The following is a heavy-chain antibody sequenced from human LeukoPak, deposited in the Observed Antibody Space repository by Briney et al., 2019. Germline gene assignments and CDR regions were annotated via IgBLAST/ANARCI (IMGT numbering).Heavy chain of an antibody. Sequence: GGSLRLSCAASGFTFRNYWMNWVRQAPGKGLEWVANIKDDGSDKYYVGSVKGRFSISKDNAKNSLYLQMNSLRVEDTAVFYCARKKYYYDTSANGWFDPWGQGTLVSVSS. CDR3: ARKKYYYDTSANGWFDP. CDR1: GFTFRNYW. V-gene: IGHV3-7*01. J-gene: IGHJ5*02. D-gene: IGHD3-22*01. CDR2: IKDDGSDK.